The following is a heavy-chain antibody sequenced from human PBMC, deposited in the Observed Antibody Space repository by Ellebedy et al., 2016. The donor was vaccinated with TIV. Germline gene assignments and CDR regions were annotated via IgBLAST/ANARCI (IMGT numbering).Heavy chain of an antibody. CDR2: INGDGTQT. CDR3: ARWRDGSGWNLDF. V-gene: IGHV3-7*03. CDR1: GFTFSSNW. D-gene: IGHD6-19*01. Sequence: LSLTCAASGFTFSSNWMSWVRQAPGTGLEWVANINGDGTQTYYSGSAKGRFTISKDNAENSMSLQMAYLRVDDTAMYYCARWRDGSGWNLDFWGQGNLVTVSS. J-gene: IGHJ4*02.